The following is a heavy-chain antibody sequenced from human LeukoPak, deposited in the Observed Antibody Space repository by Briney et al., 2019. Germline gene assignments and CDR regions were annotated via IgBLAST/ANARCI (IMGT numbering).Heavy chain of an antibody. CDR3: ARGPYHCSGDSCYPCFDY. CDR1: GGSISSYH. Sequence: PSETLSLTCTVSGGSISSYHWSWFRQPAGKGPEWIGRLSTSGSTNYNPSLKSRVTMSVDTSKNQFSLKLSSVTAADTAVYYCARGPYHCSGDSCYPCFDYWGQGTLVTVSS. J-gene: IGHJ4*02. V-gene: IGHV4-4*07. CDR2: LSTSGST. D-gene: IGHD2-15*01.